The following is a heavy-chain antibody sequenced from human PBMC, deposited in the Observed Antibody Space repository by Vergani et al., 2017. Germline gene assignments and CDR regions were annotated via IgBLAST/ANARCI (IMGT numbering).Heavy chain of an antibody. CDR1: GYSFTSYW. CDR3: ARARTGYSYGFSFPGWFDP. V-gene: IGHV5-51*01. J-gene: IGHJ5*02. CDR2: IYPGDSDT. Sequence: EVQLVQSGAEVKKPGESLKISCKGSGYSFTSYWIGWVRQMPGKGLEWMGIIYPGDSDTRYSPSFQGQVTISADKSISTAYLQWSSLKASDTAMYYCARARTGYSYGFSFPGWFDPWGQGTLVTVSS. D-gene: IGHD5-18*01.